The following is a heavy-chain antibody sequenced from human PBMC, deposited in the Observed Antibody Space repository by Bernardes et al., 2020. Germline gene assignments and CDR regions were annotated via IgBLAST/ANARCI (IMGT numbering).Heavy chain of an antibody. Sequence: SETLSLTCTVSGGSISSSSYYWGWIRQPPGKGLEWIGSIYYSGSTYYNPSLKSRVTISVDTSKNQFSLKLSSVTAADTAVYYCAGGYSNSPVADYWGQGTLVSVSS. CDR3: AGGYSNSPVADY. J-gene: IGHJ4*02. V-gene: IGHV4-39*01. CDR2: IYYSGST. CDR1: GGSISSSSYY. D-gene: IGHD6-13*01.